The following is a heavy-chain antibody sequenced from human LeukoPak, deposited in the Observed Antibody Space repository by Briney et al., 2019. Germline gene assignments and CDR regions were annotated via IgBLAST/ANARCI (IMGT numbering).Heavy chain of an antibody. J-gene: IGHJ3*02. CDR3: ARGDYDAFDI. V-gene: IGHV4-59*01. Sequence: PSETLSLTCTVSGGSISSYYWSWLRQPPGKGLEWIGYIYYSGSTDYNPSLKSRVTISVDASKNQFSLKLSSVTAADTAVYYCARGDYDAFDIWGQGTMVTVSS. CDR2: IYYSGST. CDR1: GGSISSYY. D-gene: IGHD4-17*01.